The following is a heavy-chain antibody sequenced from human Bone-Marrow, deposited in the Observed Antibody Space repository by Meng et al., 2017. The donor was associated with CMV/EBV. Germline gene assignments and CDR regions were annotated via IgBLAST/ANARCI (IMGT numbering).Heavy chain of an antibody. CDR3: ARDLSNVPDSTVVIVPFDY. J-gene: IGHJ4*02. Sequence: GEYLKISCAASGLSVSSTYITWVRQAPGKGLEWVSAIYSDGNTYYADSVKGRFTISRDNAKNSLYLQMNSLRAEDTAVYYCARDLSNVPDSTVVIVPFDYWGQGTLVTVSS. V-gene: IGHV3-66*01. CDR1: GLSVSSTY. CDR2: IYSDGNT. D-gene: IGHD4-23*01.